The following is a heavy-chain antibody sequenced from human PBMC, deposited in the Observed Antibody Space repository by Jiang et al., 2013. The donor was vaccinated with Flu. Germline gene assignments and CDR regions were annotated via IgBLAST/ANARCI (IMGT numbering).Heavy chain of an antibody. CDR1: GFTFSSYS. D-gene: IGHD4-17*01. J-gene: IGHJ1*01. CDR2: ISSSSTYI. Sequence: GGLVKPGGPCRLSCAASGFTFSSYSMNWVRQAPGKGLQWVSSISSSSTYIYYADSVKGRLTISRDDAKNSMYLEMNSLRAEDTAVYYCARDMTTVTTAYFQHWGQGTLVTVSS. CDR3: ARDMTTVTTAYFQH. V-gene: IGHV3-21*01.